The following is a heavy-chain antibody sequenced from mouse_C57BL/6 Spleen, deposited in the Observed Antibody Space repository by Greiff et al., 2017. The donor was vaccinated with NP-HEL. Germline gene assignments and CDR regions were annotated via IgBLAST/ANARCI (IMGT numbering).Heavy chain of an antibody. J-gene: IGHJ4*01. CDR1: GYSITSGYY. D-gene: IGHD6-1*01. CDR2: ISYDGSN. V-gene: IGHV3-6*01. CDR3: AREVNRGYAMDY. Sequence: DVQLQESGPGLVKPSQSLSLTCSVTGYSITSGYYWNWIRQFPGNKLEWMGYISYDGSNNYNPSLKNRISITRDTSKNQFFLKLNSVTTEDTATYYCAREVNRGYAMDYWGQGTSVTVSS.